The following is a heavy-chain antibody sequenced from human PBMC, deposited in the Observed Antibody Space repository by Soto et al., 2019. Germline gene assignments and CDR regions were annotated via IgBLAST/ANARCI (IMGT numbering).Heavy chain of an antibody. Sequence: PGWSLRLSCAASGYTFSSYWMSWVRKAPGKGLEWVANIKQDGSEKYYVDSVKGRFTISRDNAKNSLYLQMNSLRAEDTAVYYCARAVPPLYGSGSFPYYYGMDVWGQGTTVTVSS. V-gene: IGHV3-7*05. CDR2: IKQDGSEK. D-gene: IGHD3-10*01. J-gene: IGHJ6*02. CDR3: ARAVPPLYGSGSFPYYYGMDV. CDR1: GYTFSSYW.